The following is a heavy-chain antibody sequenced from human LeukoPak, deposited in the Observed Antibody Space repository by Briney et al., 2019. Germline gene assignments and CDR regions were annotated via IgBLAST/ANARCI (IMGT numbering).Heavy chain of an antibody. J-gene: IGHJ4*02. V-gene: IGHV1-2*02. CDR1: GYTFTGYY. Sequence: PAASVKVSCKASGYTFTGYYMHWVRQAPGQGLEWMGWINPNSGGTNYAQRFQGRVTMTRDTSISTAYMELSRLRSDDTAVYYCARGMVPAAIRADYWGQGTLVTVSS. CDR2: INPNSGGT. D-gene: IGHD2-2*02. CDR3: ARGMVPAAIRADY.